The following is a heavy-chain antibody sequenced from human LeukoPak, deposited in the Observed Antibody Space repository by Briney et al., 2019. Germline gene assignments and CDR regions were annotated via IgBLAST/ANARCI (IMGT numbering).Heavy chain of an antibody. J-gene: IGHJ4*02. Sequence: SQTLSLTCTVSGGSISSGSYYWSWIRQPPGKGLEWIGYIYYSGSTNYNPSLKSRVTMSVDTSKNQFSLKLSSVTAADTAVYYCARGVTTVDYWGQGTLVTVSS. V-gene: IGHV4-61*01. CDR2: IYYSGST. CDR3: ARGVTTVDY. CDR1: GGSISSGSYY. D-gene: IGHD4-11*01.